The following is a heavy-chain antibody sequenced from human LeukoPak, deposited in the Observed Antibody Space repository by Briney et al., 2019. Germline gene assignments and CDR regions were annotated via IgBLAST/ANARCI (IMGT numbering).Heavy chain of an antibody. CDR2: IYYSGST. J-gene: IGHJ5*02. D-gene: IGHD3-10*01. Sequence: SETLSLTCTVSGGSISSYYWSWIRQPPGKGLEWIGYIYYSGSTYYNPSLKSRVTMSVDTSKNQLSLKLSSVTAADTTVYYCARQYWFGYRIDPWGQGTLVTVSS. CDR3: ARQYWFGYRIDP. V-gene: IGHV4-59*04. CDR1: GGSISSYY.